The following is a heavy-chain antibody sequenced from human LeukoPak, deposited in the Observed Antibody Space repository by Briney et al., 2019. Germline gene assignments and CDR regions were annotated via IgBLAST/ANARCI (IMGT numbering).Heavy chain of an antibody. Sequence: SETLSLTCAVYGGSFSGYYWCWIRQPPGKGLEWIGEINHSGSTNYNPSLKSRVTISVDTSKNQFSLKLSSVTAADTAVYYCAREEGYCSTTSCYGHWFDPWGQGTLVTVSS. CDR3: AREEGYCSTTSCYGHWFDP. D-gene: IGHD2-2*01. V-gene: IGHV4-34*01. J-gene: IGHJ5*02. CDR1: GGSFSGYY. CDR2: INHSGST.